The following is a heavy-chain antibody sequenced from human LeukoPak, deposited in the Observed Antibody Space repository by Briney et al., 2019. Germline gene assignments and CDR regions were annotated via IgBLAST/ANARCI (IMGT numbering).Heavy chain of an antibody. V-gene: IGHV4-61*02. CDR3: ASVYYDSSGYYQHDY. CDR2: IYTSGST. CDR1: GGSISSGSYY. Sequence: PSETLSLTCTVSGGSISSGSYYWSWIRQPAGKGLEWIGRIYTSGSTNYNPSLKSRVTISVDTSKNQFSLKLSSVTAADTAVYYCASVYYDSSGYYQHDYWGQGTLVTVSS. D-gene: IGHD3-22*01. J-gene: IGHJ4*02.